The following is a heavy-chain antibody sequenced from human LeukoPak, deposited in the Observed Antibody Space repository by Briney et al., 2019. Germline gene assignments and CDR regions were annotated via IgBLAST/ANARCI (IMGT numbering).Heavy chain of an antibody. V-gene: IGHV1-24*01. CDR2: FDPEDGET. J-gene: IGHJ3*02. D-gene: IGHD1-26*01. CDR3: ATTIVGATTLWSAFDI. CDR1: GYTLTELS. Sequence: ASVKVSCKVSGYTLTELSMHWVRQAPGKGLEWMGGFDPEDGETIYAQKFQGRVTMTEDTSTDTAYMELSSLRSEDTAVYYCATTIVGATTLWSAFDIWGQGTMVTVSS.